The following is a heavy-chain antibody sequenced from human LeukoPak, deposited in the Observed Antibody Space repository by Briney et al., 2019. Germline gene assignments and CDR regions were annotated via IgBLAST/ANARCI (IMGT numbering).Heavy chain of an antibody. D-gene: IGHD6-13*01. V-gene: IGHV4-59*08. CDR2: IYYSGST. CDR3: ARHAAAQFDF. CDR1: GGSISSYY. Sequence: PSETLSLTCTVSGGSISSYYWSWIRQPPGKGLEWIGYIYYSGSTNYNPSLKSRVTISVDTSKNQFSLKLSSVTAADTAVYYCARHAAAQFDFWGQGTLVTVSS. J-gene: IGHJ4*02.